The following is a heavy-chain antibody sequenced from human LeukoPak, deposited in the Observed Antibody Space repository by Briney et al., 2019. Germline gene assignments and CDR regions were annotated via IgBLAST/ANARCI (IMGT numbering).Heavy chain of an antibody. Sequence: AGGSLRLSCAASGFTFSSYSMNWVRQAPGKGLEWVSYINRSGSTIYYADSVKGRFTISRDNADNSLYLRMNSLRAEDTAVYYCARIRLDWGQGTLVTVSS. V-gene: IGHV3-48*03. CDR3: ARIRLD. D-gene: IGHD4-11*01. CDR2: INRSGSTI. CDR1: GFTFSSYS. J-gene: IGHJ4*02.